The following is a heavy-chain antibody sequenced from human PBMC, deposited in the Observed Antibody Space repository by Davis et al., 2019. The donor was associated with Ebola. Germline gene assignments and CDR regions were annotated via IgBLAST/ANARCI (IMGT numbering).Heavy chain of an antibody. CDR1: GGSISSYY. CDR2: INHSGST. V-gene: IGHV4-34*01. CDR3: ARGGHTIFGVVTTNNWFDP. D-gene: IGHD3-3*01. Sequence: SETLSLTCTVSGGSISSYYWSWIRQPPGKGLEWIGEINHSGSTNYNPSLKSRVTISVDTSKNQFSLKLSSVTAADTAVYYCARGGHTIFGVVTTNNWFDPWGQGTLVTVSS. J-gene: IGHJ5*02.